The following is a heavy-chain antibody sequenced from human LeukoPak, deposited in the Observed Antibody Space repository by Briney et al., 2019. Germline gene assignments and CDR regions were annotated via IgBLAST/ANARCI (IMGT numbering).Heavy chain of an antibody. CDR1: GGFLSDYY. V-gene: IGHV4-59*01. CDR2: IYYSGST. D-gene: IGHD6-13*01. Sequence: SETLSPTCTVSGGFLSDYYWSWIRQPPGKGLEWIGYIYYSGSTNYNPSLKSRVTISVDTSKNQFSLKLSSVTAADTAVYYCARVYYSSSYDYWYFDLWGRGTLVTVSS. CDR3: ARVYYSSSYDYWYFDL. J-gene: IGHJ2*01.